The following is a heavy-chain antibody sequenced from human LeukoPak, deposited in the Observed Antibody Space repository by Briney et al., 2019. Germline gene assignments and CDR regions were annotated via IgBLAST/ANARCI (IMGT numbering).Heavy chain of an antibody. CDR2: ISSSSGTI. V-gene: IGHV3-48*01. CDR3: ARHVVAVGFDY. D-gene: IGHD3-22*01. CDR1: GFIFSSYS. Sequence: QAGGSLRLSCVGSGFIFSSYSMNWVRQAPGKGLEWISYISSSSGTIYYADSVKGRFTISRDNAKNSLYLQMNSLRAEDTAVYYCARHVVAVGFDYWGQGTLVTVSS. J-gene: IGHJ4*02.